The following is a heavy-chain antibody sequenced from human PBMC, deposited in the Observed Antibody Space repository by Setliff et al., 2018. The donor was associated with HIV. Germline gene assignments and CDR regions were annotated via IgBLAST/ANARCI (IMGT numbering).Heavy chain of an antibody. J-gene: IGHJ4*02. Sequence: PSETLSLTCTVSGGSIRSHYWSWIREPPGKGLEWIGYIYHSGSTNYNPSLKSRVTISVDTSKNQFSLRLSSVTAADTAVCYCARVPRQLLKGAAAYFDYWGQGSLVTVSS. CDR2: IYHSGST. V-gene: IGHV4-59*11. CDR3: ARVPRQLLKGAAAYFDY. CDR1: GGSIRSHY. D-gene: IGHD5-18*01.